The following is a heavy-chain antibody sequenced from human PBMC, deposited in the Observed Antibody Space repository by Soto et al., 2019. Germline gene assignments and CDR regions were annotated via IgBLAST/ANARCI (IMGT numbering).Heavy chain of an antibody. CDR1: GYTFTSYG. CDR3: ARDAPITMETHDAFDI. Sequence: QVQLVQSGAEVKKPGASVKVSCKASGYTFTSYGISWVRQASGQGLGWMGWISAYNGNTNYAQKLQGRVTMTTDTSTSTAYMELRSLRSDDTAVYYCARDAPITMETHDAFDIWGQGTMVTVSS. CDR2: ISAYNGNT. D-gene: IGHD3-10*01. J-gene: IGHJ3*02. V-gene: IGHV1-18*01.